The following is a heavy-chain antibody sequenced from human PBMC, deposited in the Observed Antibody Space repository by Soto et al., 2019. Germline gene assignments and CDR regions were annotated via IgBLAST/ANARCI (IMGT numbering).Heavy chain of an antibody. CDR1: GGSITSYY. CDR3: AATPRY. J-gene: IGHJ4*02. V-gene: IGHV4-59*01. Sequence: QVQLQESGPGLVKPSETLSLTCTVSGGSITSYYWNWIRQPPGKGLEWIGYIYSSGSTNYNPSLKGRVTMSLDPSKNKVSLNVTSVTAADTAVYYCAATPRYWGQGRLVTVSS. CDR2: IYSSGST. D-gene: IGHD2-15*01.